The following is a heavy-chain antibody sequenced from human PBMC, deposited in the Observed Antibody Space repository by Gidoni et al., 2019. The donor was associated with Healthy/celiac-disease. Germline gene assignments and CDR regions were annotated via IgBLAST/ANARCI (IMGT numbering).Heavy chain of an antibody. CDR2: IYYSWST. Sequence: QLQLQESGPGLVKPSETLSLTCTVSGGSISSSSYYWGWIRQPPGKGLEWIGSIYYSWSTYYNPSLKSRVTISVDTSKNQFSLKLSSVTAADTAVYYCARETLTRRFLEWLPTWFDPWGQGTLVTVSS. CDR3: ARETLTRRFLEWLPTWFDP. J-gene: IGHJ5*02. CDR1: GGSISSSSYY. V-gene: IGHV4-39*07. D-gene: IGHD3-3*01.